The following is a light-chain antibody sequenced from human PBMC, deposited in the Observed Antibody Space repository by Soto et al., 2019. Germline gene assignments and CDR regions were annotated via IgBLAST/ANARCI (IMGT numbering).Light chain of an antibody. CDR2: GAS. J-gene: IGKJ1*01. CDR3: LQDYNFPWA. CDR1: QGIRSD. Sequence: IQMTQSPSSLSASVGDRVTISCRASQGIRSDLAWYQQKPGKVPKLLIYGASKLESGVPSRFSGSGFGTDFTLTISSLQPEDFATYYCLQDYNFPWAFGQGTKVEIK. V-gene: IGKV1-6*01.